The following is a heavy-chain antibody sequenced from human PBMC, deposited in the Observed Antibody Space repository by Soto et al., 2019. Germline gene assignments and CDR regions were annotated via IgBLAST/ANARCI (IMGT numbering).Heavy chain of an antibody. V-gene: IGHV4-59*08. CDR3: ARQDTSGYAFDY. D-gene: IGHD3-22*01. CDR1: GGSISSFD. J-gene: IGHJ4*02. CDR2: ISYSGST. Sequence: SETLSLTCTVSGGSISSFDWNWIRQSPGKGLEWVGYISYSGSTNYNPSLKSRVTISVDTSKNQFSLKLSSVTAADTAVYYCARQDTSGYAFDYWGQGTLVTVSS.